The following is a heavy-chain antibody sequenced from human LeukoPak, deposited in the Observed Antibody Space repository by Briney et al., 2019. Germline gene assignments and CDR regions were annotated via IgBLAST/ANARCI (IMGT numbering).Heavy chain of an antibody. V-gene: IGHV3-48*03. CDR3: ARTGITVAPPFDY. CDR1: GFTFSSYE. D-gene: IGHD4-23*01. CDR2: VSSSGSTI. Sequence: GGSLRLSCAASGFTFSSYEMNWVRQAPGKGLEWVSCVSSSGSTIYYADSVKGRFTISRDNAKNSLYLQMTSLRAEDTAVYYCARTGITVAPPFDYWGQGTLVTVSS. J-gene: IGHJ4*02.